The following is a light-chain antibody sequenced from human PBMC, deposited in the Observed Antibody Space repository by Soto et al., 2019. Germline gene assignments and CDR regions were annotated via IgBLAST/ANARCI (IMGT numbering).Light chain of an antibody. CDR2: AAS. V-gene: IGKV1-5*01. Sequence: DIQMTQSPSTLSASAGDTVTIACRASESIDNWLAWYQQTPGTAPKLLFFAASTLVGGVPSSFSGRGSGTEFTLTISRLQADDFASYYCQQYHTDWTFGQGTKVDIK. J-gene: IGKJ1*01. CDR1: ESIDNW. CDR3: QQYHTDWT.